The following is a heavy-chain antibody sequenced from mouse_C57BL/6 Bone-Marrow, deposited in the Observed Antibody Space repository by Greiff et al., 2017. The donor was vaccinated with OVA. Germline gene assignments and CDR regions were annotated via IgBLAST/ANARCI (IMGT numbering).Heavy chain of an antibody. J-gene: IGHJ4*01. CDR3: ARYQVSGSNYVGYAMDY. D-gene: IGHD2-5*01. Sequence: DVQLVESGGGLVQPGGSLSLSCAASGFTFTDYYMSWVRQPPGKALEWLGFIRNKANGYTTEYSASVKGRFTISRDNSQSILYLQMNALRAEDSATYYCARYQVSGSNYVGYAMDYWGQGTSVTVSS. V-gene: IGHV7-3*01. CDR1: GFTFTDYY. CDR2: IRNKANGYTT.